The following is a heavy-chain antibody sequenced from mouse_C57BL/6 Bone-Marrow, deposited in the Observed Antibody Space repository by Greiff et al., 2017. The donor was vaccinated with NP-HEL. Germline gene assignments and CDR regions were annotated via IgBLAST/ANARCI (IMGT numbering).Heavy chain of an antibody. J-gene: IGHJ1*03. D-gene: IGHD2-5*01. Sequence: QVQLQQPGAELVRPGSSVKLSCKASGYTFTSYWMHWVKQRPIQGLEWIGNIDPSDSETHYNQKFKDKATLTVDKSSSTAYMQRSSLTSEDSAVYYCARAGYYSNSYWYFDVWGTGTTVTVSS. V-gene: IGHV1-52*01. CDR2: IDPSDSET. CDR3: ARAGYYSNSYWYFDV. CDR1: GYTFTSYW.